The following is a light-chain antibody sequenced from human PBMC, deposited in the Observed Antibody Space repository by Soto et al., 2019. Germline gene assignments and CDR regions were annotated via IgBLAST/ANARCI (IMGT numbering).Light chain of an antibody. Sequence: DIVMTQSPLSLPVTHVDAASISFRSSQILLHKNGNNYFNWYLQRPGQSPQLLIYMGSKRASGVPDRFSGSGSGTDFTLKISRVEAEDVGVYYCMQTIHWPWTFGQGTKVDIK. J-gene: IGKJ1*01. V-gene: IGKV2-28*01. CDR2: MGS. CDR3: MQTIHWPWT. CDR1: QILLHKNGNNY.